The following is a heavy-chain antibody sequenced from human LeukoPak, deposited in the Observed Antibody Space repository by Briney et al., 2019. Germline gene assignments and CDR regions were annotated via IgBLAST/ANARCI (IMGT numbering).Heavy chain of an antibody. D-gene: IGHD3-22*01. CDR2: TYYTGST. J-gene: IGHJ3*02. Sequence: GSLRLSCEASGFTFSRFWMSWVRQPPGKGLEWIGSTYYTGSTHYNPSLKSRVTISVDTSKNQLSLKLTSVTAADMAVYYCARDRSSGYYSDAFDIWGQGTMVTVSS. CDR1: GFTFSRFW. CDR3: ARDRSSGYYSDAFDI. V-gene: IGHV4-59*12.